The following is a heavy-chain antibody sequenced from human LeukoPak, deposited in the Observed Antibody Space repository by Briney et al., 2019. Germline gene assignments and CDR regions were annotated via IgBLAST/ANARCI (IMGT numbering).Heavy chain of an antibody. J-gene: IGHJ4*02. Sequence: GGSLRLSCAASGFTFSTYWMTWVRQAPGKGLEWVANIKEDGSEKYYVDSVKGRFTISRDNAKNSLYLQMNSLRAEDTAVYYCARALCIWAGDCHYFDYWGQGTLVTVSS. CDR3: ARALCIWAGDCHYFDY. D-gene: IGHD2-21*01. CDR2: IKEDGSEK. CDR1: GFTFSTYW. V-gene: IGHV3-7*01.